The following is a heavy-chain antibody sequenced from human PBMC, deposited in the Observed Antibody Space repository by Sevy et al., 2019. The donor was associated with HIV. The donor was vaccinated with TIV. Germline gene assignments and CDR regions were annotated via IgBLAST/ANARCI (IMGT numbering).Heavy chain of an antibody. CDR1: GFTFSSYW. J-gene: IGHJ6*02. CDR3: ARDYDYVWGSYGMDV. CDR2: IKQDGSEK. Sequence: GGSLRLSCAASGFTFSSYWMSWVRQAPGKGLEWVANIKQDGSEKYYVDSVKGRFTISRDNAKNSLYLQMNSLRAEDMAVYYCARDYDYVWGSYGMDVWGQGTTVTVSS. D-gene: IGHD3-16*01. V-gene: IGHV3-7*01.